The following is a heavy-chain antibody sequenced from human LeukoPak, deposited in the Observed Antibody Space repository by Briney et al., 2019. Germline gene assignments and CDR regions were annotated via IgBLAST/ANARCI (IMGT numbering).Heavy chain of an antibody. CDR3: ARGEWLVHY. V-gene: IGHV1-2*06. CDR1: GGTFSSYA. D-gene: IGHD6-19*01. J-gene: IGHJ4*02. Sequence: ASVKVSCKASGGTFSSYAISWVRQAPGQGLEWMGRINPNSGGTNYAQKFQGRVTMTRDTSISTAYVELSRLRSDDTAVYYCARGEWLVHYWGQGTLVTVSS. CDR2: INPNSGGT.